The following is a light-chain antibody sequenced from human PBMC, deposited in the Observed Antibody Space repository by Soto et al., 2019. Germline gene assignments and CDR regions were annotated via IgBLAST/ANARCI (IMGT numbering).Light chain of an antibody. J-gene: IGKJ1*01. CDR1: QSINTN. V-gene: IGKV3-15*01. Sequence: EIVMTQSPATLSVSPGDRAALSCRASQSINTNLAWYQQKPGQAPRVLIYGASTRATGVPARFSGSGSGTEFTLTISSLQSEDFAVYYCLQDYTYPWTFGQGTKVEMK. CDR2: GAS. CDR3: LQDYTYPWT.